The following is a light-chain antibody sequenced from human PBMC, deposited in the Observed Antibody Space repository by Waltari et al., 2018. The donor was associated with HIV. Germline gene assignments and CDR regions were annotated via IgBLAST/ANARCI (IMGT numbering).Light chain of an antibody. CDR2: DDS. Sequence: SYVLAQPPSVSVAPGQTARITCGGDNIGSKSVHWYQQKPGQAPLLVVYDDSDRPSGIPERFAGSNSGNTATLTISRGEAGDEADYYCQVWDSSSDDWVVGGGTKVTVL. CDR3: QVWDSSSDDWV. J-gene: IGLJ3*02. V-gene: IGLV3-21*02. CDR1: NIGSKS.